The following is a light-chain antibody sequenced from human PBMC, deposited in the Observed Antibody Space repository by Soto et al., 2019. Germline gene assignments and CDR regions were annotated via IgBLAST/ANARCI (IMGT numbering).Light chain of an antibody. Sequence: EIVLTQSPSTLSLSPGEGATLSCRASQRISGYLAWYQQKPGQAPRLLIYDASNRATGIPVRFSGSGSGTDYTLTITNLEPEDFAIYYCQQRSNWPWTFGQRTKVDIK. CDR2: DAS. CDR1: QRISGY. V-gene: IGKV3-11*01. CDR3: QQRSNWPWT. J-gene: IGKJ1*01.